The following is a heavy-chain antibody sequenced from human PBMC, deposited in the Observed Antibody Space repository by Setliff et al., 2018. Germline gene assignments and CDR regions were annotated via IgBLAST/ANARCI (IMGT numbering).Heavy chain of an antibody. Sequence: PSETLSLTCTVSGASLNSGTYYWGWIRQPPGKGLEWIGRIYYRGDTYYNASLKGRLTISVGTAQNQFSLRLTSVTAADTAVYYCARTGTYRYFDYWGQGALVTVSS. CDR3: ARTGTYRYFDY. V-gene: IGHV4-39*01. D-gene: IGHD1-1*01. CDR2: IYYRGDT. CDR1: GASLNSGTYY. J-gene: IGHJ4*02.